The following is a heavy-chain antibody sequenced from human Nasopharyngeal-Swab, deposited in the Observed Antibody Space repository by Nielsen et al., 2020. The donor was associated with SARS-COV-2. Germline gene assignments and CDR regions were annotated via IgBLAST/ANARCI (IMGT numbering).Heavy chain of an antibody. D-gene: IGHD6-19*01. Sequence: ASVKVSCKASGYTFSSYDINWVRQATAQGLEWMGWMNPNSGNKGYARKFQGRVTITRNTTINTAYMQLSSLTSEDTAVYYCARFAYSSGWTEKYFDSWGQGTLVTVSS. J-gene: IGHJ4*02. CDR1: GYTFSSYD. V-gene: IGHV1-8*03. CDR3: ARFAYSSGWTEKYFDS. CDR2: MNPNSGNK.